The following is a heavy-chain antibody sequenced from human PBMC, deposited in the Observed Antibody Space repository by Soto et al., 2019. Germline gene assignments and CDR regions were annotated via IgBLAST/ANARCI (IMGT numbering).Heavy chain of an antibody. Sequence: PSETLSLTCAVYGGSFSGYYWSWIRQPPGKGLEWIGEINHSGSTNYNPSPKSRVTISVDTSKNQFSLKLSSVTAADTAVYYCARGRAAVAGHYYYYYGMDVWGQGTKVTVSS. V-gene: IGHV4-34*01. CDR1: GGSFSGYY. CDR2: INHSGST. J-gene: IGHJ6*02. CDR3: ARGRAAVAGHYYYYYGMDV. D-gene: IGHD6-19*01.